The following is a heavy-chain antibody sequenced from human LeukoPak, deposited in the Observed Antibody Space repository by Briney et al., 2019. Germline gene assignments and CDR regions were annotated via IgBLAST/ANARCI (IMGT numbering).Heavy chain of an antibody. D-gene: IGHD6-13*01. Sequence: GASVKVSCKVSGYTLTELSMFWVRQAPGKGLEWMGSFDPEDGKTVYAQKFQGRVTMTEDTSTDTAYMELSSLRSEDTAVYYCATGYLVTAGLMDVWGQGTTVTASS. CDR3: ATGYLVTAGLMDV. J-gene: IGHJ6*02. V-gene: IGHV1-24*01. CDR1: GYTLTELS. CDR2: FDPEDGKT.